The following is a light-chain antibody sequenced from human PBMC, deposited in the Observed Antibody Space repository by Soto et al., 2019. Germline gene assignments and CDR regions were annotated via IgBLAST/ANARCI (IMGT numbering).Light chain of an antibody. CDR3: ETWDTNTRV. Sequence: QAVVAQSSSASASLGSSVKLTCTLSSGHSTYIIAWHQLQPGKAPRYLMNLEGSGSYNKGSGVPDRFSGSSSGADRYLTISILQFEDEADYYCETWDTNTRVFGTGTKLTVL. V-gene: IGLV4-60*02. J-gene: IGLJ1*01. CDR1: SGHSTYI. CDR2: LEGSGSY.